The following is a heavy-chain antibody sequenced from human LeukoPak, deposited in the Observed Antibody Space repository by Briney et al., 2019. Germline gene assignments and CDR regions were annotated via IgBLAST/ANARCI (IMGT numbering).Heavy chain of an antibody. J-gene: IGHJ4*02. CDR2: IKSKTDGGTT. D-gene: IGHD2-15*01. CDR3: TTGGIYCSGGSCYKGSFDY. V-gene: IGHV3-15*01. CDR1: GFTFSNAW. Sequence: GGSLRLSCAASGFTFSNAWMSWVRQAPGKGLEWVGRIKSKTDGGTTDYAAPVKGRFTISRDDSKNTLYLQMNSLKTEDTAVYYCTTGGIYCSGGSCYKGSFDYWGQGTLVTVSS.